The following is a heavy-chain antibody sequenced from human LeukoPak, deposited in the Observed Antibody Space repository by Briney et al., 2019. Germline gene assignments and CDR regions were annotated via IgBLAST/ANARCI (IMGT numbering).Heavy chain of an antibody. Sequence: ASVKVSCKASGYTFTSYYMHWVRQAPGQGLEWMGIINPSGGSTSYAQKFQGRVTMTEDTSTDTAYMELSSLRSEDTAVYYCATDHAAAGTPDFDYWGQGTLVTVSS. D-gene: IGHD6-13*01. V-gene: IGHV1-46*01. CDR1: GYTFTSYY. CDR2: INPSGGST. J-gene: IGHJ4*02. CDR3: ATDHAAAGTPDFDY.